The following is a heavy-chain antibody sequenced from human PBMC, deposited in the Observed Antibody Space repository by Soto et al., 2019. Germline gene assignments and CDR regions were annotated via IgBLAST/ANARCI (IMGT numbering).Heavy chain of an antibody. CDR2: IWYDGSNK. V-gene: IGHV3-33*01. CDR3: ARGYCSGGSCYPGGVYYYYLDV. J-gene: IGHJ6*03. Sequence: QVQLVESGGGVVQPGRSLRLACAASGFTFSSYGMHWVRQAPGKGLEWVAVIWYDGSNKYYADSVKGRFTISRDNSKNTLYLQMNSLRAEDTAVYYCARGYCSGGSCYPGGVYYYYLDVWGKGTTVTGSS. D-gene: IGHD2-15*01. CDR1: GFTFSSYG.